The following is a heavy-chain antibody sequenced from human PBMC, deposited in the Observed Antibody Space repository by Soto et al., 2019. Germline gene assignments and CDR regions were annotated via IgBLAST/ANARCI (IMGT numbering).Heavy chain of an antibody. V-gene: IGHV3-30*18. J-gene: IGHJ5*02. CDR2: LTFDGTIT. Sequence: QVQLVESGGGVVQPGESRRLSCTASGFTFSSYGMHWVRQAPGKGLEWVAALTFDGTITYYSDSVKGRFSISRDNSKNILYLQMHSLRAEDTALYYCAKDTYSSAWVPDQWGQGTLVTVSS. D-gene: IGHD6-19*01. CDR1: GFTFSSYG. CDR3: AKDTYSSAWVPDQ.